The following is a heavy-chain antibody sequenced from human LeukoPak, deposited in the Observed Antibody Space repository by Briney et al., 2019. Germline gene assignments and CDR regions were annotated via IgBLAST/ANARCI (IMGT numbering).Heavy chain of an antibody. Sequence: SVKVPCKASGGTFSSYAISWVRQAPGQGLEWMGGIIPIFGTANYAQKLQGRVTITADESTSTAYMELNSLRSEDTAVYYCARDRDVVVPAAIRDYDAFDIWGQGTMVTVSS. CDR2: IIPIFGTA. CDR3: ARDRDVVVPAAIRDYDAFDI. J-gene: IGHJ3*02. V-gene: IGHV1-69*01. D-gene: IGHD2-2*01. CDR1: GGTFSSYA.